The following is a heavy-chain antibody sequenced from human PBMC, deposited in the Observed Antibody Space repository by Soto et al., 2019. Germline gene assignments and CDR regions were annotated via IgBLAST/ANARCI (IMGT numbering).Heavy chain of an antibody. Sequence: PGGSLRLSCAASGFTFSSYAMSWVRQAPGKGLEWVSAISGSGGSTYYADSVKGRFTISRDNSKNTLYLQMNSLRAEDTAVYYCAKDSISSWYGMITDYYYYMDVWGKGTTVTVSS. CDR1: GFTFSSYA. J-gene: IGHJ6*03. D-gene: IGHD6-13*01. V-gene: IGHV3-23*01. CDR2: ISGSGGST. CDR3: AKDSISSWYGMITDYYYYMDV.